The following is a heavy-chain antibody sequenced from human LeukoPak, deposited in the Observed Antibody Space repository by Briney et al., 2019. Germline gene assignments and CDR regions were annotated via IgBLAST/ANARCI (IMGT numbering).Heavy chain of an antibody. CDR3: TRGPFLNGNAYNWFDP. J-gene: IGHJ5*02. V-gene: IGHV1-8*03. D-gene: IGHD1-20*01. CDR1: GYTFTSFD. CDR2: VNCDNENT. Sequence: ASVKVSCKTSGYTFTSFDINWVRHTTGHGPEWMGWVNCDNENTRYARKFQGRVAITRDTSTRTVYLELNNLSSDDTAMYYCTRGPFLNGNAYNWFDPWGQGTLVTVSS.